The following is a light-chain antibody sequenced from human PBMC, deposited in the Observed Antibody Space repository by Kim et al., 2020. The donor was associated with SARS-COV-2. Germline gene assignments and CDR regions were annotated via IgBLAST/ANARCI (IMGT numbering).Light chain of an antibody. J-gene: IGLJ2*01. V-gene: IGLV3-19*01. CDR2: GKN. CDR1: SLRLYY. CDR3: TSRDNSGYYVV. Sequence: SSELTQDPAVSVALGQTVTITCQGDSLRLYYASWYQQKPGQAPQLVIYGKNSRPSGIPDRFSGSSSGNTASLTITGAQAEDEADYYCTSRDNSGYYVVFGGGTQLTVL.